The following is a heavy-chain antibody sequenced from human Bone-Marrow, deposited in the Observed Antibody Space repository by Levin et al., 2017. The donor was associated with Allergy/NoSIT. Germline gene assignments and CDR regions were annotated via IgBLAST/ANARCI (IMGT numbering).Heavy chain of an antibody. CDR3: TRVYCSNGVCYRDVFDY. CDR1: GYTFTRYY. CDR2: INPSDGST. Sequence: ASVKVSCKASGYTFTRYYMHWVRQAPGQGLEWVGIINPSDGSTSYAQKFQGRVAVTRDTSTSTVYMELSSLRSEDMAVYYCTRVYCSNGVCYRDVFDYWGQGTLVTVSS. V-gene: IGHV1-46*01. J-gene: IGHJ4*02. D-gene: IGHD2-8*01.